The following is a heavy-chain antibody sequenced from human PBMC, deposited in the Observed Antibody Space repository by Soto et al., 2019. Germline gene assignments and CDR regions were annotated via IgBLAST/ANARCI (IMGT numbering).Heavy chain of an antibody. CDR3: AGGDIVATTLAY. D-gene: IGHD5-12*01. Sequence: SETLSLTCTVSGGSISSYYWSWIRQPPGKGLEWIGYIYYSGSTNYNPSLKSRVTISVDTSKNQFSLKLSSVTAADTAVYDCAGGDIVATTLAYWGQGTLVTVSS. CDR2: IYYSGST. V-gene: IGHV4-59*01. CDR1: GGSISSYY. J-gene: IGHJ4*02.